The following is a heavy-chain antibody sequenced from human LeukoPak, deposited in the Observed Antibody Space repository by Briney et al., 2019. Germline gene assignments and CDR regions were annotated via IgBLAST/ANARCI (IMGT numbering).Heavy chain of an antibody. Sequence: ASVKVSCKASGYTFTGYYMHWVRQAPGQGLEWMGWINPNSGGTNYAQKFQGRVTMTRDTSISTAYMELSRLRSDDTAVHYCARERAYCSSTSCYENGMDVWGQGTTVTVSS. J-gene: IGHJ6*02. D-gene: IGHD2-2*01. CDR2: INPNSGGT. CDR3: ARERAYCSSTSCYENGMDV. V-gene: IGHV1-2*02. CDR1: GYTFTGYY.